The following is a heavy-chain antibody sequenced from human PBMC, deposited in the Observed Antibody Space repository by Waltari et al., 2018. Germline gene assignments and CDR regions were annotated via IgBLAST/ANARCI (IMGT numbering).Heavy chain of an antibody. CDR3: AKEGSGYYGGSFDY. Sequence: EVQMLESGGGLVQPGGSLRLSCAASGLSFSKYDMNWVRQAPVKGLEWISVIYKDGSTYYVDSVRGRFTISRDNSKNTLYLQMNSLGAEDTAMYFCAKEGSGYYGGSFDYWGQGTMVTVSS. V-gene: IGHV3-23*03. D-gene: IGHD3-22*01. CDR1: GLSFSKYD. CDR2: IYKDGST. J-gene: IGHJ4*02.